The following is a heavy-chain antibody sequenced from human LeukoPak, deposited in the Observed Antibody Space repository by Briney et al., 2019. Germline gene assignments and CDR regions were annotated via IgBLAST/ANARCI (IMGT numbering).Heavy chain of an antibody. Sequence: SETLSLTCTVSGGSIISYYWSWIRQPPGKGLEWIAFIHSSGSTSCNPSLKSRVTISVDTSKNQFSLKLSSVTAADTAVYYCARGSPGRCSSTSCYEAVLPNWFDPWGQGTLVTVSS. D-gene: IGHD2-2*01. CDR1: GGSIISYY. V-gene: IGHV4-59*12. CDR3: ARGSPGRCSSTSCYEAVLPNWFDP. J-gene: IGHJ5*02. CDR2: IHSSGST.